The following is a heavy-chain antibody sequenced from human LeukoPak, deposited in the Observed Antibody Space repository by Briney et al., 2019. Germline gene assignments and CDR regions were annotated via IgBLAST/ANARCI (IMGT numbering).Heavy chain of an antibody. Sequence: GGSLRLSCAASGFTFSSYWMSWVRQASGKGLEWVSYISGSGNTVYYADSVKGRFTISRDNAKNSLYLQVNSLGAEDTAVYYCARGEYSSSDYWYFDLWGRGTLVTVSS. CDR3: ARGEYSSSDYWYFDL. V-gene: IGHV3-48*04. D-gene: IGHD6-6*01. J-gene: IGHJ2*01. CDR2: ISGSGNTV. CDR1: GFTFSSYW.